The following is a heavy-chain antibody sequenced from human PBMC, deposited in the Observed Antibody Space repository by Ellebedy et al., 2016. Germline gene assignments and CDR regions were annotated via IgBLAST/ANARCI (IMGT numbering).Heavy chain of an antibody. J-gene: IGHJ2*01. Sequence: GESLKISCAASGFTFNAYTMNWVRQAPGKGLEWVSTISSTSVYIKNADSVKGRFTISRDNAKNSLYLQINSLRADDTAVYYCSRGDAYRDKYFDLWGRGTLVSVSS. CDR3: SRGDAYRDKYFDL. D-gene: IGHD5-24*01. CDR1: GFTFNAYT. CDR2: ISSTSVYI. V-gene: IGHV3-21*01.